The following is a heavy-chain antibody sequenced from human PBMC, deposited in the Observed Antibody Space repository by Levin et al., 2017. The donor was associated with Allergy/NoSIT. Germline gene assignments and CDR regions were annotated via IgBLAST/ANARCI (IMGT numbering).Heavy chain of an antibody. CDR2: ISWNSGSI. D-gene: IGHD2-21*01. CDR1: GFTFDDYA. V-gene: IGHV3-9*01. CDR3: AKGIGCGGECYPKDAFES. J-gene: IGHJ3*02. Sequence: QTGGSLRLSCAASGFTFDDYAMHWVRQAPGKGLEWVSGISWNSGSIGYADSVKGRFTISRDNAKNSLYLQMNSLRAEDTALYYCAKGIGCGGECYPKDAFESGGQGKMDTVAS.